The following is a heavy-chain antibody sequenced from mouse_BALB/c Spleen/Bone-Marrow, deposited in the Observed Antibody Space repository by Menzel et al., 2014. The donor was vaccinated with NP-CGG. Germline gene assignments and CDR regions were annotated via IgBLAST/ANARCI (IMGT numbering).Heavy chain of an antibody. J-gene: IGHJ4*01. D-gene: IGHD1-1*01. CDR1: GYTFTSYS. Sequence: EVKLQESGTVLARPGASVKMSCKASGYTFTSYSMHWVKQRPGQGLEWIGAIYPGNSDTSYNQKFKGKAKLTAVTSTSTAYMDLSSLTNEDSAVYYCTRGITTVVATRAMDYWGQGTSVTVSS. V-gene: IGHV1-5*01. CDR3: TRGITTVVATRAMDY. CDR2: IYPGNSDT.